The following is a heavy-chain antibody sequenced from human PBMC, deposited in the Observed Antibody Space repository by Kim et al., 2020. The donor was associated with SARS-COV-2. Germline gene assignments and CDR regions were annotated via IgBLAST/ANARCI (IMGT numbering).Heavy chain of an antibody. CDR3: AKDRRSGYDYAAFDI. Sequence: DSVKGRFTISRDNAKTTLYLQMNSLRAEDTAVYYCAKDRRSGYDYAAFDIWGQGTMVTVSS. V-gene: IGHV3-23*01. D-gene: IGHD5-12*01. J-gene: IGHJ3*02.